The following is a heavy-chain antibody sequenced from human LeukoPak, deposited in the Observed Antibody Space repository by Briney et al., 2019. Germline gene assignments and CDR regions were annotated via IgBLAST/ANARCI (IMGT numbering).Heavy chain of an antibody. D-gene: IGHD2-2*01. CDR1: GFTFSSYA. V-gene: IGHV3-7*01. J-gene: IGHJ4*02. CDR2: IKQDVSEK. CDR3: ARDRGYCSSTSCSLFDY. Sequence: GGSLRLSCAASGFTFSSYAMHWVRQAPGKGLEWVANIKQDVSEKYYVDSVKGRFTISRDNAKNSLYLQMNSLRAEDTAVYYCARDRGYCSSTSCSLFDYWGQGTLVTVSS.